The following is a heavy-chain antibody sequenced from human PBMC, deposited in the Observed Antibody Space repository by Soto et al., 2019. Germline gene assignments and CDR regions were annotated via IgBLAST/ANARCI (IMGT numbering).Heavy chain of an antibody. CDR3: ARDLDSYGRFDY. D-gene: IGHD5-18*01. J-gene: IGHJ4*02. V-gene: IGHV3-30-3*01. CDR2: ISYDGSNK. Sequence: QVQPVESGGGVVQPGRSLRLSCAASGFTFSSYAMHWVRQAPGKGLEWVAVISYDGSNKYYADSVKGRFTISRDNSKNTLYLQMNSLRAEDTAVYYCARDLDSYGRFDYWGQGTLVTVSS. CDR1: GFTFSSYA.